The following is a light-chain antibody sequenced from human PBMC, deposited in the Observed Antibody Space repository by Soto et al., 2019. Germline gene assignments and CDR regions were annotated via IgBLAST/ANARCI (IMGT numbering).Light chain of an antibody. V-gene: IGLV2-14*03. CDR2: DVT. Sequence: QSALTQPAYVSGSPGQSITISCTGSSSDIGGENYVSWYQHHSGKAPKLMIYDVTNRPSGVSSRFSGSKSGNTASLTISGLQADDEDDYHCSSYTSTSTYVVFGGGTKLTVL. J-gene: IGLJ2*01. CDR3: SSYTSTSTYVV. CDR1: SSDIGGENY.